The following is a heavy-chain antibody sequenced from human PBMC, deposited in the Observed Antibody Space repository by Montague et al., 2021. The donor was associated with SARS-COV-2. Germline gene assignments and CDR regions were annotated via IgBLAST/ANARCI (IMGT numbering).Heavy chain of an antibody. CDR2: IYHSGST. CDR1: GSSVRSYY. CDR3: ARKKTVTTFGGPYYIDS. J-gene: IGHJ4*02. Sequence: SETLSLTCIVSGSSVRSYYWSWIRQPPGKGLEWIGYIYHSGSTNYNPSLKSRVTISVDTSKNQFSLKLSSVTAADTAVYYCARKKTVTTFGGPYYIDSWGQGTLVTVSA. V-gene: IGHV4-59*02. D-gene: IGHD4-17*01.